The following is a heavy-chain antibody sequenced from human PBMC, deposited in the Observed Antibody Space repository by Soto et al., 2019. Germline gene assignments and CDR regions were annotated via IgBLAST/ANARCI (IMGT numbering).Heavy chain of an antibody. J-gene: IGHJ4*02. CDR1: GFTFSSYA. D-gene: IGHD3-10*01. V-gene: IGHV3-23*01. Sequence: PGGSLRLSCAASGFTFSSYAMGWVRQTPGKGLEWVSAISAGGGSTYYADSVKGRFTISRDSSKNTLYLQMNSLRAEDTAVYYCAKDRSRLVGPGVVVIDYWGQGTLVTVSS. CDR3: AKDRSRLVGPGVVVIDY. CDR2: ISAGGGST.